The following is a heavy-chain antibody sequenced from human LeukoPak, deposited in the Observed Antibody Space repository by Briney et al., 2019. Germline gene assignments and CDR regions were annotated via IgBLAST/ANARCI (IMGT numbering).Heavy chain of an antibody. V-gene: IGHV6-1*01. CDR3: ARGTATASYPINWFDP. CDR2: TYYRSKWYN. D-gene: IGHD1-14*01. Sequence: KPSQTLSLTCAISGDSVSSNSAAWNWIRQPPSRGLEWLGRTYYRSKWYNDYAISVKSRITINPDTSKNQFSLHLNSVTPGDTAVYYCARGTATASYPINWFDPWGQGILVTVSS. CDR1: GDSVSSNSAA. J-gene: IGHJ5*02.